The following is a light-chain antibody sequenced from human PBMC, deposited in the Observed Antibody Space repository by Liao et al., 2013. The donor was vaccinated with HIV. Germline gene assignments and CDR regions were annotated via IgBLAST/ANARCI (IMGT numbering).Light chain of an antibody. CDR2: YDS. CDR3: QVWDSSDDHPV. V-gene: IGLV3-21*04. J-gene: IGLJ3*02. CDR1: NIGSKS. Sequence: SYELTQPPSVSVAPGKTATITCGGSNIGSKSVHWYQQKPGQAPVLVIYYDSDRPSGIPERFSGSNSGNTATLTISRVEAGDEADYYCQVWDSSDDHPVFGGGTKLTVL.